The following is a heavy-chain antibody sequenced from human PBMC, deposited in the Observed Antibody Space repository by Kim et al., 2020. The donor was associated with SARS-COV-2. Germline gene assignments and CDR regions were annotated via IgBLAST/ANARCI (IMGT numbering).Heavy chain of an antibody. CDR2: GGT. Sequence: GGTPYHPSPKSRVTISVDPSKNQFSLKLSSVSAADTAMYYCAGAYPYFDYWGQGTLVTVSS. J-gene: IGHJ4*02. V-gene: IGHV4-34*13. CDR3: AGAYPYFDY.